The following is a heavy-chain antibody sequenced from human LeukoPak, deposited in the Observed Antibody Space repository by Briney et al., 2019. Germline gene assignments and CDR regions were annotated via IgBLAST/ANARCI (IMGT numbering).Heavy chain of an antibody. V-gene: IGHV4-59*01. Sequence: PSETLSLTCTVSGGSISSYYWSWIRQPPGKGLEWIGYIYYSGSTNYNPSLKSRVTISVDTSKNQFSLKLSSVTAADTAVYYCARGGQLVSYFQHWGQGTLVTVSS. CDR3: ARGGQLVSYFQH. J-gene: IGHJ1*01. D-gene: IGHD6-6*01. CDR2: IYYSGST. CDR1: GGSISSYY.